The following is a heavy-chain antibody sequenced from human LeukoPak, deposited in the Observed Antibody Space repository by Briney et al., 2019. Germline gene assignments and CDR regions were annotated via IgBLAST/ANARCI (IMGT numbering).Heavy chain of an antibody. CDR2: ISSSSSYI. CDR1: GFTFSSYS. J-gene: IGHJ6*03. V-gene: IGHV3-21*01. Sequence: GGSLRLSCAASGFTFSSYSMNWVRQAPGKGLEWVSSISSSSSYIYYADSVKGRFTISRDNTKNSLYLQMNSLRAEDTAVYYCARGDQDSSGWYLPYYYYYYYMDVWGKGTTVTVSS. CDR3: ARGDQDSSGWYLPYYYYYYYMDV. D-gene: IGHD6-19*01.